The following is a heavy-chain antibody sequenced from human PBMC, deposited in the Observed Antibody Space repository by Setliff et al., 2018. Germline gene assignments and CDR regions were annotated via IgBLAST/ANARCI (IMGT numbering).Heavy chain of an antibody. CDR2: IYHSGSI. Sequence: SETLSLTCAVSGGSISSSNWWTWVRQPPGKGLEWIGEIYHSGSINYNPSLKSRVTMSVDKSKNQFSLKLTSVTAADTAVYYCARGLEGEDYFYYMDVWGKGNTVTVSS. D-gene: IGHD2-21*01. J-gene: IGHJ6*03. CDR3: ARGLEGEDYFYYMDV. CDR1: GGSISSSNW. V-gene: IGHV4-4*02.